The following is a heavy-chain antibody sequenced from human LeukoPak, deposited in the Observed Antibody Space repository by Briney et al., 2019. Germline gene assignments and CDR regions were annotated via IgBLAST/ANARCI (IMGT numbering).Heavy chain of an antibody. CDR1: GFTFSDHY. V-gene: IGHV3-72*01. CDR3: ATLSGSGKRWVDP. Sequence: GGSLRLSCAASGFTFSDHYIDWVRQAPGKGLEWVGRTRNKANSYPTEYAASVKGRFTISRDDSKNSMYLQMNSVKTEDTAVYYCATLSGSGKRWVDPWGQGTLVTVSS. D-gene: IGHD1-14*01. J-gene: IGHJ5*02. CDR2: TRNKANSYPT.